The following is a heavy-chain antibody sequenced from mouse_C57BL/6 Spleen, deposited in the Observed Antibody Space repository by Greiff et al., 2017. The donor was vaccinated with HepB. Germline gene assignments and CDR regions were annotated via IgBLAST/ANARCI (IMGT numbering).Heavy chain of an antibody. Sequence: QVQLQQSGPELVKPGASVKISCKASGYAFSSSWMNWVKQRPGKGLEWIGRIYPGDGDTNYNGKFKGKATLTADKSSSTAYMQRSSLTSEDSAVYFCAISPVGEGPFYWYFDVWGTGTTVTVSS. D-gene: IGHD2-13*01. CDR2: IYPGDGDT. CDR1: GYAFSSSW. J-gene: IGHJ1*03. V-gene: IGHV1-82*01. CDR3: AISPVGEGPFYWYFDV.